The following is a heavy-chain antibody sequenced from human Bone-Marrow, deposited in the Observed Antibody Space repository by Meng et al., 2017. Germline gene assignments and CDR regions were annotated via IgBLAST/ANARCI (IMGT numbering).Heavy chain of an antibody. CDR2: INHSGST. Sequence: QLQLQQWGAGLLKPSETLSLTCAGYGGSFSGYYWSWIRQPPGKGLEWIGEINHSGSTNYNPSLKSRVTLSVDTSKNQFSLKLSSVTAADTAVYYCARGARVAGTDYWGQGTLVTVSS. V-gene: IGHV4-34*01. J-gene: IGHJ4*02. D-gene: IGHD6-19*01. CDR1: GGSFSGYY. CDR3: ARGARVAGTDY.